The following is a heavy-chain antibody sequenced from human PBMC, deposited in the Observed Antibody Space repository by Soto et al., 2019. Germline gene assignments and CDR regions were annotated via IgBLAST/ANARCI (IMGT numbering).Heavy chain of an antibody. D-gene: IGHD5-12*01. CDR1: GGSISSGDYY. CDR2: IYYSGST. Sequence: SETLSLTCTVSGGSISSGDYYWSWIRQPPGKGLEWIGYIYYSGSTYYNPSLKSRVTISVDTSKNQFSLKLSSVTAADTAVYYCARDPSSGYSGYETVGYFDYWGQGTLVT. J-gene: IGHJ4*02. V-gene: IGHV4-30-4*01. CDR3: ARDPSSGYSGYETVGYFDY.